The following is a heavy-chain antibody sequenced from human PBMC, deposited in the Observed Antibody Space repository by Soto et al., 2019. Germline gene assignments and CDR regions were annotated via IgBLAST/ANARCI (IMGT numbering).Heavy chain of an antibody. D-gene: IGHD2-8*01. V-gene: IGHV4-39*01. CDR2: VYYRGRS. Sequence: SETLSLTCTVSGGSVSNSNYYWGWIRQSPGKGLEWIGSVYYRGRSYSKSSVKSRVTISVDTSKNQFSLNLNSVTASDTAVYFCVSQRTSVLTQAYFDYWGPGALVTVS. CDR3: VSQRTSVLTQAYFDY. J-gene: IGHJ4*02. CDR1: GGSVSNSNYY.